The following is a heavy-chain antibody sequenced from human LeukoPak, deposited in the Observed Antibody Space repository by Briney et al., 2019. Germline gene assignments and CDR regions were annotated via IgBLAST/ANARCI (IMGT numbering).Heavy chain of an antibody. CDR2: IYPRDGST. V-gene: IGHV1-46*01. J-gene: IGHJ4*02. CDR1: GYTFTSNY. Sequence: ASVKASCKASGYTFTSNYIHWVRQAPGQGLEWMGMIYPRDGSTSYAQKFQGRVTVTRDTSTSTVHMELSGLRSEDTAVYYCARDQEGFDYWGQGTLVTVSS. CDR3: ARDQEGFDY.